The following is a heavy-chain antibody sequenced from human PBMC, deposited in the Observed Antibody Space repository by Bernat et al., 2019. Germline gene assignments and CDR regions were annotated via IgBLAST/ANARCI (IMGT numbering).Heavy chain of an antibody. Sequence: QVQLPESGPGLVKPSETLSLTCTVFGDSISSGDHYWSWIRQPPGKGLEWIGFIYYSGSTYYNPSLKSRVVISVDTSKNQLSLILTSVTAADTAVYYCAREEEMAMGYWGQGILVTVSS. D-gene: IGHD5-24*01. CDR1: GDSISSGDHY. CDR2: IYYSGST. V-gene: IGHV4-30-4*01. J-gene: IGHJ4*02. CDR3: AREEEMAMGY.